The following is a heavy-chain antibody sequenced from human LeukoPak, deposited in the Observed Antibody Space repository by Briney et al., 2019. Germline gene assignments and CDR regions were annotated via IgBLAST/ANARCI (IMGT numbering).Heavy chain of an antibody. V-gene: IGHV2-5*02. D-gene: IGHD3-16*02. CDR3: AHRREITFGGVIVPLGFDY. J-gene: IGHJ4*02. CDR1: GFSLSTSGVG. CDR2: IYWDDDK. Sequence: SGPTLVKPTQTLTLTCTFSGFSLSTSGVGVGWIRQPPGKALEWLALIYWDDDKRYSPSLKSRLTITKDTSKNQVVLTMTNMDPVDTATYYCAHRREITFGGVIVPLGFDYWGQGTLVTVSS.